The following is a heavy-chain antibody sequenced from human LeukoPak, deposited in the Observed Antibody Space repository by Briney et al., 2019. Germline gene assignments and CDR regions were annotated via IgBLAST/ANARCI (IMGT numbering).Heavy chain of an antibody. CDR2: IYYNGST. V-gene: IGHV4-39*07. D-gene: IGHD3-3*01. CDR1: GGSISSRSYY. CDR3: ARVAAGSFDFWSGYPFYFDF. Sequence: ASETLSLTCTVSGGSISSRSYYWGWIRQPPGKGLEWIGSIYYNGSTYYNPSLKSRVTISVDTSKNQFSLKLSSVTAADTAVYYCARVAAGSFDFWSGYPFYFDFWGQGTLVTVSS. J-gene: IGHJ4*02.